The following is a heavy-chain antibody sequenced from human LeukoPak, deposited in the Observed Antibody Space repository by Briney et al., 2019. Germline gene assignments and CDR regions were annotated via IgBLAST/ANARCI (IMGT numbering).Heavy chain of an antibody. CDR3: ARSESGDLNWFDP. J-gene: IGHJ5*02. V-gene: IGHV4-4*02. Sequence: SETLSLTCAVSGGSISSSNWWSWVRQPPGKGLEWIGEIYHSGSTNYNPSLKSRVTISVDTSKNQFSLKLSSVTAADTAVYYCARSESGDLNWFDPWGQGTLVTVSS. D-gene: IGHD4-17*01. CDR2: IYHSGST. CDR1: GGSISSSNW.